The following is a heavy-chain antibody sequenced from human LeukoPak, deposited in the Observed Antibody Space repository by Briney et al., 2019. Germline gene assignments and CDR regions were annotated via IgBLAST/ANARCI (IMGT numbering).Heavy chain of an antibody. CDR2: ITDGGDT. CDR1: EFIVSSNY. D-gene: IGHD5-12*01. V-gene: IGHV3-66*01. J-gene: IGHJ4*02. CDR3: TGDGGHSGCRI. Sequence: GGSLRLSCAASEFIVSSNYMTWVRQAPGKGLEWVSLITDGGDTYYADSVKDRFTISRDSSKNTLFLQMNSLRAEDTAVYYCTGDGGHSGCRIWGQGTLVTVSS.